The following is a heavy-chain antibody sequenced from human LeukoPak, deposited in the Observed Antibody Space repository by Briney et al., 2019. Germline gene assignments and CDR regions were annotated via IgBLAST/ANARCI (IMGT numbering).Heavy chain of an antibody. CDR2: IYYSGST. D-gene: IGHD6-13*01. J-gene: IGHJ5*02. CDR1: GGSISSSSYY. Sequence: SETLSLTCTVSGGSISSSSYYWGWIRQPPGKGLEWIGSIYYSGSTYYNPSLKSRVTISVDTSKNQFSLKLSSVTAADTAVYYCARDIYRYSSSWYGRWFDPWGQGTLVTVSS. V-gene: IGHV4-39*07. CDR3: ARDIYRYSSSWYGRWFDP.